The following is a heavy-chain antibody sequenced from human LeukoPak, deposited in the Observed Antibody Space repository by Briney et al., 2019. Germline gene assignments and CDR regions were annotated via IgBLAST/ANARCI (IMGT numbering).Heavy chain of an antibody. CDR3: ARRSDWFDFVI. Sequence: GGSLRLSCAASGFSFGNDAMHWVRQAPGRGLEWVSGITWNSGGTHYADSVRGRFTISRDNAKNSVYLQMNRLRAEDTAFYYYARRSDWFDFVIWGQGTMVTVSS. V-gene: IGHV3-9*01. D-gene: IGHD2-21*01. J-gene: IGHJ3*02. CDR1: GFSFGNDA. CDR2: ITWNSGGT.